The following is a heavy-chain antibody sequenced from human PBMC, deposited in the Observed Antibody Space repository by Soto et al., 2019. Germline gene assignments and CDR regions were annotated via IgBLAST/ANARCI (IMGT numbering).Heavy chain of an antibody. V-gene: IGHV4-39*01. D-gene: IGHD1-1*01. CDR2: IYYSGST. Sequence: QLQLQESGPGLVKPSETLSLTCTVSGGSISSSSYYWGWIRQPPGKGLEWIGSIYYSGSTYYNPSLKSRVTISVDTSKNQFSLKLSSVTAADTAVYYCARGDTPYNWNDGNYFDYWGQGTLVTVSS. J-gene: IGHJ4*02. CDR1: GGSISSSSYY. CDR3: ARGDTPYNWNDGNYFDY.